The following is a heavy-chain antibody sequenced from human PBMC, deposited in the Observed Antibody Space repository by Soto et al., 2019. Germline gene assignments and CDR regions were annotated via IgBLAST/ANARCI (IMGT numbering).Heavy chain of an antibody. D-gene: IGHD6-13*01. CDR1: GVSISSGGYS. J-gene: IGHJ5*02. Sequence: SETLSLTCAVSGVSISSGGYSWSWIRQPPGKGLEWIGYIYHSGSTYYNPSLKSRVTISVDRSKNQFSLKLSSVTAADTAVYYCASAAGWFDPWGQGTLVTVSS. CDR3: ASAAGWFDP. CDR2: IYHSGST. V-gene: IGHV4-30-2*01.